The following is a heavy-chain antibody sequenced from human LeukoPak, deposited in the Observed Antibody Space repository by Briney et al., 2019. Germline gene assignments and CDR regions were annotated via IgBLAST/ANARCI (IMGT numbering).Heavy chain of an antibody. D-gene: IGHD6-19*01. CDR2: ISGSGGST. CDR1: GFTFSSYA. V-gene: IGHV3-23*01. CDR3: AKAYSSGWYGRYFDY. J-gene: IGHJ4*02. Sequence: ESGGSLRLSCAASGFTFSSYAMSWVRQAPGKGLEWVSAISGSGGSTYHADSVKGRFTISRDNSKNTLYLQMNSLRAEDTAVYYCAKAYSSGWYGRYFDYWGQGTLVTVSS.